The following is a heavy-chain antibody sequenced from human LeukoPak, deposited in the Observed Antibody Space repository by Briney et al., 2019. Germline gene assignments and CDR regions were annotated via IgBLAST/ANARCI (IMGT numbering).Heavy chain of an antibody. CDR3: ARGSGNVDY. CDR1: GYTFTIHG. V-gene: IGHV1-18*01. Sequence: ASVKFSCKASGYTFTIHGISWVRHAPGQGHEWMGWISAYNGNTNYAQKLQGRVTMTTDTSTSTADMELRSLRSDDTAVYYCARGSGNVDYWGQGTLVTVSS. J-gene: IGHJ4*02. D-gene: IGHD3-3*01. CDR2: ISAYNGNT.